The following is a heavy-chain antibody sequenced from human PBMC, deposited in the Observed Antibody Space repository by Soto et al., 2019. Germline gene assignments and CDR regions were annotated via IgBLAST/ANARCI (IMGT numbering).Heavy chain of an antibody. V-gene: IGHV1-2*04. Sequence: GASVKVSCKASGYTFTGYYMHWVRQAPGQGLEWMGWINPNSGGTNYAQKFQGWVTMTRDTSISTAYMELSRLRSDDTAVYYCARDMNCSSTSCYANWFDPWGQGTLVTVSS. CDR2: INPNSGGT. CDR3: ARDMNCSSTSCYANWFDP. J-gene: IGHJ5*02. CDR1: GYTFTGYY. D-gene: IGHD2-2*01.